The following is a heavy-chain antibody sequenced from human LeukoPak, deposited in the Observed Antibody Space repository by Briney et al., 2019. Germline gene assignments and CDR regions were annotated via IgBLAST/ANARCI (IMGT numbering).Heavy chain of an antibody. D-gene: IGHD6-13*01. CDR2: IYYSGST. CDR1: DGSISSYY. V-gene: IGHV4-59*01. CDR3: AREGSSWHLDY. J-gene: IGHJ4*02. Sequence: PSETLSLTCTVSDGSISSYYWSWIRQPPGKGLEWIGYIYYSGSTNYNPSLKSRVTISVDTSKNQFSLKLSSVTAADTAVYYCAREGSSWHLDYWGQGTLVTVSS.